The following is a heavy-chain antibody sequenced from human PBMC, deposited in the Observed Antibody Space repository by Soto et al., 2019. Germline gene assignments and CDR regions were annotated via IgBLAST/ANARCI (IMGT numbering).Heavy chain of an antibody. Sequence: GGSLRLSCAASGFTFSSYAMHWVRQAPGKGLEWVAVISYDGSNKYYADSVKGRFTISRDNSKNTLYLQMNSLRAEDTAVYYCARDRTEDKGSIYFDYWGQGTLVTVSS. CDR3: ARDRTEDKGSIYFDY. CDR1: GFTFSSYA. J-gene: IGHJ4*02. V-gene: IGHV3-30-3*01. CDR2: ISYDGSNK.